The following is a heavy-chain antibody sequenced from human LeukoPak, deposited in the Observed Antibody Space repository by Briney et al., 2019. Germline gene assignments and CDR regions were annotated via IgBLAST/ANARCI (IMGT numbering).Heavy chain of an antibody. CDR2: IYHSGST. J-gene: IGHJ4*02. Sequence: SETLSLTCTVSGGSISSGGYYWSWIRQPPGKGLEWIGYIYHSGSTCYNPSLKSRVTISVDTSKNQFSLKLSSVTAADTAVYYCARSTGGMEQQLALDYWGQGTLVTVSS. D-gene: IGHD6-13*01. CDR1: GGSISSGGYY. V-gene: IGHV4-30-2*05. CDR3: ARSTGGMEQQLALDY.